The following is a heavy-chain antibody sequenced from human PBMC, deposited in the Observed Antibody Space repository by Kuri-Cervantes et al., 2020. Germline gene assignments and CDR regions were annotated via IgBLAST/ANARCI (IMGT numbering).Heavy chain of an antibody. CDR2: IIPIFGTA. J-gene: IGHJ6*03. Sequence: SMKVSCKASGGTFSSYAISWVRQAPGQGLEWMGGIIPIFGTANYAQKFQGRVTMTRNTSISTAYMELSSLRSDDTAVYYCARAQRGTIRYYFYYMAVWGKGTTVTVSS. D-gene: IGHD5-24*01. CDR1: GGTFSSYA. V-gene: IGHV1-69*05. CDR3: ARAQRGTIRYYFYYMAV.